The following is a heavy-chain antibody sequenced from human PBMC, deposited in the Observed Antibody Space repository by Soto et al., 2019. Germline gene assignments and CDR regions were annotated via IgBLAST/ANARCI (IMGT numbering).Heavy chain of an antibody. J-gene: IGHJ4*02. V-gene: IGHV3-33*03. D-gene: IGHD2-2*01. CDR3: AGDDWGPAHI. CDR2: IWYDGSNK. Sequence: GESLKISCAASGFTFSSYGMHWVRQAPGKGLEWVAVIWYDGSNKYYADSVKGRFTISRDNAKNCLYLQMSSLRVEDTGVYYCAGDDWGPAHIRGQGSQVTLSS. CDR1: GFTFSSYG.